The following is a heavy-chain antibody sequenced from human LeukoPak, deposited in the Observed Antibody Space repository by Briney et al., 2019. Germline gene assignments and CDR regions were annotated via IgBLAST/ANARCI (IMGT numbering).Heavy chain of an antibody. D-gene: IGHD4-17*01. CDR1: GVSFDDYY. Sequence: SETLSLTCAVSGVSFDDYYWAWVRQTPGKGLEWIGEINHSGYTNDSPSLKGRVTLSIDTSRKQFSLNLRSVTVADAGTYYCTRMTTGHDYWGQGALVTVSS. J-gene: IGHJ4*02. CDR3: TRMTTGHDY. CDR2: INHSGYT. V-gene: IGHV4-34*01.